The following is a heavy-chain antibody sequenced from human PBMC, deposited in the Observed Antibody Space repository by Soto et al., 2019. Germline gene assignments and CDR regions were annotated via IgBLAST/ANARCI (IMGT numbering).Heavy chain of an antibody. V-gene: IGHV3-23*01. CDR1: GFTFSSYA. J-gene: IGHJ4*02. CDR3: AKPSSGWYGGGDY. CDR2: ISGSGGST. Sequence: EVQLLESGGGLVQPGGSLRLSCAASGFTFSSYAMSWVRQAPGKGLEWVSAISGSGGSTYYADSVKGRFTISRDNSKNTLYLQMNGLRAEDTAVYYCAKPSSGWYGGGDYWGQGTLVTVSS. D-gene: IGHD6-19*01.